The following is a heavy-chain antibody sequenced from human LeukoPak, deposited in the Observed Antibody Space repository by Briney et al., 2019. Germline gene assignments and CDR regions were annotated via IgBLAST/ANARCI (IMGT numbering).Heavy chain of an antibody. CDR3: ARSAFYDSILDAFDI. D-gene: IGHD3-22*01. V-gene: IGHV4-34*01. Sequence: PSETLSLTCAVYGGSFSGYYWSWIRQPPGKGLEWIGEINHSGSTNYNPSLKSRVTISVDTSKNQFSLKLSSVTAADTAVYYCARSAFYDSILDAFDIWGQGTMVTVSS. CDR2: INHSGST. CDR1: GGSFSGYY. J-gene: IGHJ3*02.